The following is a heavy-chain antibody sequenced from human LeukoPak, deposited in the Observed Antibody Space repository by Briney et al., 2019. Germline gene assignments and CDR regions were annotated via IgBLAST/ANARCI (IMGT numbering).Heavy chain of an antibody. D-gene: IGHD2-15*01. CDR3: ARGIETNRGLGYCSGGSCYPSDY. CDR2: IIPIFGTA. V-gene: IGHV1-69*13. CDR1: GYTFTGYY. J-gene: IGHJ4*02. Sequence: SVKVSCKASGYTFTGYYMHWVRQAPGQGLEWMGGIIPIFGTANYAQKFQGRVTITADESTSTAYMELSSLRSEDTAVYYCARGIETNRGLGYCSGGSCYPSDYWGQGTLVTVSS.